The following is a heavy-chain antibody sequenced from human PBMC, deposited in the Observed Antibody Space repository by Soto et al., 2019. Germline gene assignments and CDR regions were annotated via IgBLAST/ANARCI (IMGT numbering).Heavy chain of an antibody. CDR1: GYTFTSYY. CDR2: INPSGGST. D-gene: IGHD6-19*01. J-gene: IGHJ6*02. CDR3: ARDRSSSGWFLRVGYYGMDV. Sequence: ASVKVSCKASGYTFTSYYMHWVRQAPGQGLEWMGIINPSGGSTSYAQKFQGRVTMTRDTSTSTVYMELSSLRSEDTAVYYCARDRSSSGWFLRVGYYGMDVWGQGTMVTVSS. V-gene: IGHV1-46*03.